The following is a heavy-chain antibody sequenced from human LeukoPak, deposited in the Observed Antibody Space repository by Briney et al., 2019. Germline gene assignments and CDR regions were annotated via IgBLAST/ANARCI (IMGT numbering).Heavy chain of an antibody. D-gene: IGHD6-19*01. CDR1: GFTFSSYW. V-gene: IGHV3-7*01. CDR3: ARVAGYASIAVAVLDY. CDR2: IKQDGSEK. J-gene: IGHJ4*02. Sequence: PGGSLRLXCAASGFTFSSYWMSWVRQAPGKGLEWVANIKQDGSEKYYVDSVKGRFTISRDNAKNSLYLQMNSLRAEDTAVYYCARVAGYASIAVAVLDYWGQGTLVTVSS.